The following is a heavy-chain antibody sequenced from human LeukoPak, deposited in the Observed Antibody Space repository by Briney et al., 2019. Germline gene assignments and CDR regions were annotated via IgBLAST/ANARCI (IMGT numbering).Heavy chain of an antibody. J-gene: IGHJ5*02. CDR2: ISHDGMNA. CDR1: GLHFSGTA. CDR3: AKDGAQYSSGPECDP. Sequence: PGGSLRLSCAASGLHFSGTAKRRVRQAPGKGLEWVSAISHDGMNAYYADSVKGRFTISRDNSKKTVSLEMSSLTAADTGVYYCAKDGAQYSSGPECDPRGQGALVTASP. D-gene: IGHD6-19*01. V-gene: IGHV3-23*01.